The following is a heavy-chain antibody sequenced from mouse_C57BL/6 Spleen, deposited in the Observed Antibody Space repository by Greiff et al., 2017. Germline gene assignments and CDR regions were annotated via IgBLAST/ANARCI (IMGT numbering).Heavy chain of an antibody. V-gene: IGHV1-15*01. CDR3: TRNCGSSCWFAY. CDR2: IDPETGGT. D-gene: IGHD1-1*01. CDR1: GYTFTDYE. Sequence: QVQLQQSGAELVRPGASVTLSCKASGYTFTDYEMHWVKQTPVHGLEWIGAIDPETGGTAYNQKFKGKAILTADKSSSTAYMELRSLTSEDSAVYYCTRNCGSSCWFAYWGQGTLVTVSA. J-gene: IGHJ3*01.